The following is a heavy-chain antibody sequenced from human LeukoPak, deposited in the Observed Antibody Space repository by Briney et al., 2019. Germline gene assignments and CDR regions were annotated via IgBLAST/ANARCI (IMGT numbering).Heavy chain of an antibody. CDR1: GGSISSYY. D-gene: IGHD6-13*01. Sequence: SETLSLTCTVSGGSISSYYWGWIRQPPGKGLEWIGEINHSGSTNYNPSLKSRVTISVDTSKNQFSLKLSSVTAADTAVYYCARGSRRPKFDYWGQGTLVTVSS. J-gene: IGHJ4*02. V-gene: IGHV4-34*01. CDR2: INHSGST. CDR3: ARGSRRPKFDY.